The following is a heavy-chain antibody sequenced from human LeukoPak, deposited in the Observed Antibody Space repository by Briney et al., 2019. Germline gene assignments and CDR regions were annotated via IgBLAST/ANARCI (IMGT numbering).Heavy chain of an antibody. CDR3: ARGEVGMTTVTTGQDAFDI. CDR1: GGSISSYY. Sequence: SETLSLTCTVSGGSISSYYWSWIRQPPGKGLEWIGYIYHSGSTYYNPSLKSRVTISVDRSKNQFSLKLSSVTAADTAVYYCARGEVGMTTVTTGQDAFDIWGQGTMVTVSS. V-gene: IGHV4-59*12. J-gene: IGHJ3*02. CDR2: IYHSGST. D-gene: IGHD4-11*01.